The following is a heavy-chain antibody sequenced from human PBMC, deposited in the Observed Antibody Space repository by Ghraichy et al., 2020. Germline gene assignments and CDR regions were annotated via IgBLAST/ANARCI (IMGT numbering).Heavy chain of an antibody. CDR2: INPSGGST. V-gene: IGHV1-46*01. Sequence: ASVKVSCKASGYTFTSYYMHWVRQAPGQGLEWMGIINPSGGSTSYAQKFQGRVTMTRDTSTSTVYMELSSLRSEDTAVYYCARDGRTTVVTPSWYFDYWGQGTLVTISS. D-gene: IGHD4-23*01. CDR3: ARDGRTTVVTPSWYFDY. CDR1: GYTFTSYY. J-gene: IGHJ4*02.